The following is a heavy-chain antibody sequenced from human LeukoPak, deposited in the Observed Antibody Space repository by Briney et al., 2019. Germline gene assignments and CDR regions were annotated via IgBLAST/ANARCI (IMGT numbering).Heavy chain of an antibody. CDR1: GGSISSSSYY. V-gene: IGHV4-39*02. J-gene: IGHJ4*02. CDR2: IYYSGST. Sequence: SETLSLTCTVSGGSISSSSYYWGWIRQPPGKGLEWIGSIYYSGSTYYNPSLKSRVTISVDTSKNQFSLKLSSVTAADTAVYYCAREPGSSSWFDYWGQGTLVTVSS. CDR3: AREPGSSSWFDY. D-gene: IGHD6-13*01.